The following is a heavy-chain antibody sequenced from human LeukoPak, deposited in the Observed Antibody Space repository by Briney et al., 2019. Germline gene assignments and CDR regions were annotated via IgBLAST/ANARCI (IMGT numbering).Heavy chain of an antibody. CDR1: GFTFSDCG. V-gene: IGHV3-33*05. CDR2: LSFDGSKQ. D-gene: IGHD2-2*01. CDR3: AREMGTYCSGTTCYAGHFDY. Sequence: GGSLRLSCAASGFTFSDCGFHWVRQAPGKGLEWVAFLSFDGSKQYFADSVKGRFTITRDNSKDTLFLQMNSLRAEDTAVYYAAREMGTYCSGTTCYAGHFDYWGQGTLVTVSS. J-gene: IGHJ4*02.